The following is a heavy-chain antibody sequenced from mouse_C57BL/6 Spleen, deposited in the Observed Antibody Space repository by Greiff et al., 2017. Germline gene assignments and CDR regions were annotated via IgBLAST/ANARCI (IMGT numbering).Heavy chain of an antibody. CDR2: INPNYGTT. V-gene: IGHV1-39*01. Sequence: VQLQQSGPELVKPGASVKISCKASGYSFTDYNMNWVKQSNGKSLEWIGVINPNYGTTSYNQKFKGKATLTVDQSSSTAYMQLNSLTSEDSAVYYCATFMTTVVALPYYAMDYWGQGTSVTVSS. CDR3: ATFMTTVVALPYYAMDY. CDR1: GYSFTDYN. D-gene: IGHD1-1*01. J-gene: IGHJ4*01.